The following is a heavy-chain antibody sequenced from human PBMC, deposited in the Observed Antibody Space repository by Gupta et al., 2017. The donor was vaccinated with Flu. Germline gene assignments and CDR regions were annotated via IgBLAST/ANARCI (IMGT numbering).Heavy chain of an antibody. CDR2: INPNSGGT. CDR3: ARGRYSSGWFGYYGMDV. J-gene: IGHJ6*02. V-gene: IGHV1-2*02. CDR1: GYTFTGYY. Sequence: QVQLAQSGAEVKKPGASVKVSCKASGYTFTGYYIHWVRQAPGQGLEWMGWINPNSGGTNYAQKFQGRVTMTRDTSISTAYMELSRLRSDDTAVYYCARGRYSSGWFGYYGMDVWGQGTTVTVSS. D-gene: IGHD6-19*01.